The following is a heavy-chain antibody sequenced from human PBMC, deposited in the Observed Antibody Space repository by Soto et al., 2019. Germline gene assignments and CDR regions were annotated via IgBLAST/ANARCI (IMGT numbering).Heavy chain of an antibody. D-gene: IGHD4-17*01. CDR1: GGTFSSYA. V-gene: IGHV1-69*01. J-gene: IGHJ6*02. CDR2: IIAIFGTA. CDR3: ARLHDYGDYGPFHREGYYYYGMDV. Sequence: QVQLVQSGAEVKKPGSSVKVSCKASGGTFSSYAISWVRQAPGQGLEWMGGIIAIFGTANYAQKLQGRVTITADESTSTAYMEVRSLRSEDTAVYYCARLHDYGDYGPFHREGYYYYGMDVWGQGTTVTVSS.